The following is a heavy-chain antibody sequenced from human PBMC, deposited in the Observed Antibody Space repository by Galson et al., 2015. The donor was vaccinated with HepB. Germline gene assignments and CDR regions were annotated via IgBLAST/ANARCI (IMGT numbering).Heavy chain of an antibody. CDR2: ISCGGTYR. CDR3: ARARGARAYYDNYYVDV. Sequence: SLRLSCAASGFRFSDFWMHWVRQAPGKGLEWVAVISCGGTYRRYADFVKGRFTISRDNSKNAVYLQMNSLRAEDTAVYYCARARGARAYYDNYYVDVWGSGTTVTVS. CDR1: GFRFSDFW. J-gene: IGHJ6*03. V-gene: IGHV3-74*01.